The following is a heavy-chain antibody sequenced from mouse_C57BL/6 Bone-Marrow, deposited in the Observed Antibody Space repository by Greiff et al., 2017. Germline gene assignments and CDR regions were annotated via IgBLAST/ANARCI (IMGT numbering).Heavy chain of an antibody. J-gene: IGHJ2*01. Sequence: QVQLQQSGAELARPGASVKLSCKASGYTFTSYGISWVKQRTGPGLEWIGEIYPRSGNTYYNEKFKGKATLPADKSSSTEYMELSSLTSEDSAVYFCAKGDYGYDFCDYWGQGTTLTVSS. CDR3: AKGDYGYDFCDY. CDR1: GYTFTSYG. CDR2: IYPRSGNT. V-gene: IGHV1-81*01. D-gene: IGHD2-2*01.